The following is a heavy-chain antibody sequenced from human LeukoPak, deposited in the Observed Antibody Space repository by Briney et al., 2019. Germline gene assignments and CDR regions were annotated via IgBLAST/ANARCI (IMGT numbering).Heavy chain of an antibody. V-gene: IGHV1-18*01. J-gene: IGHJ3*02. CDR3: ARKVGARAFDI. D-gene: IGHD1-26*01. Sequence: ASVKVSCKASGGTFSSYAISWVRQAPGQGLEWMGWISTYNGNTNYAQKLQGRVTMTTDTSTSTAYMELRSLISDDTAVYYCARKVGARAFDIWGQGTMVTVSS. CDR1: GGTFSSYA. CDR2: ISTYNGNT.